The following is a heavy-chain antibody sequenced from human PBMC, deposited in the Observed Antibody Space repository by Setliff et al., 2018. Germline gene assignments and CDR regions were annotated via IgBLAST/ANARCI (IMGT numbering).Heavy chain of an antibody. CDR1: GGSISSSSNFY. J-gene: IGHJ6*02. Sequence: SETLSLTCIVSGGSISSSSNFYWGWFRQPPGKGLEWIGNVYYSGNTYYNPSLKSRLTISVDTSKNQFALNLKSVTAADTAVYYCVRDRTAYSYGLDVWGQGTTVTVSS. CDR2: VYYSGNT. D-gene: IGHD5-18*01. V-gene: IGHV4-39*06. CDR3: VRDRTAYSYGLDV.